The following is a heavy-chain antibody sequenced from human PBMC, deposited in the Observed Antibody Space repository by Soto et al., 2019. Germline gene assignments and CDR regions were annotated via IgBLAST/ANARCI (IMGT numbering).Heavy chain of an antibody. Sequence: QITLKESGPTLVKPTQTLTLTCTFSGFSLSTSGVGVGWIRQPPGKALEWLALIYWDDAKRYRSSLKSRLTITKDTSKNQVGLTVPRMDPADTATYSCPHSRSSHSWYPSWFGPWRQGTLVTVSS. CDR3: PHSRSSHSWYPSWFGP. CDR1: GFSLSTSGVG. V-gene: IGHV2-5*02. J-gene: IGHJ5*02. D-gene: IGHD6-13*01. CDR2: IYWDDAK.